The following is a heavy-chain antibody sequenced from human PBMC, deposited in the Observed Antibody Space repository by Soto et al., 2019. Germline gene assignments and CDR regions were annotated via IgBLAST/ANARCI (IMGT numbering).Heavy chain of an antibody. J-gene: IGHJ3*02. Sequence: ASVKVSCKASGYTFTSYAMNWVRQAPGQGLEWMGWINTNTGNPTYAQGFTGRFVFSLDTSVSTAYLQICSLKAEDTAVYYCAKGGLVRYLDWLFYPDAFDIRGQGTMVTVSS. D-gene: IGHD3-9*01. CDR1: GYTFTSYA. CDR2: INTNTGNP. CDR3: AKGGLVRYLDWLFYPDAFDI. V-gene: IGHV7-4-1*01.